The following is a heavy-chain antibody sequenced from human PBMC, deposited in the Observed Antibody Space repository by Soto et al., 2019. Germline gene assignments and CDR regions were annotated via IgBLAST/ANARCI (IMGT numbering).Heavy chain of an antibody. V-gene: IGHV5-10-1*01. J-gene: IGHJ6*02. D-gene: IGHD5-18*01. CDR1: GYSFTSYW. CDR2: IDPSDSYT. Sequence: VESLKISCKGSGYSFTSYWISWVRQMPGKGLEWMGRIDPSDSYTNYSPSFQGHVTISADKSISTAYLQWSSLKASDTAMYYCASPLYTAMVSGYYGMDVWGQGTTVTVSS. CDR3: ASPLYTAMVSGYYGMDV.